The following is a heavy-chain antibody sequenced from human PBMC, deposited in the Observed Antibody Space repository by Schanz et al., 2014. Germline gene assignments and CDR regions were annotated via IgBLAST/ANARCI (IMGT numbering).Heavy chain of an antibody. J-gene: IGHJ6*03. Sequence: EVQLLESGGGLVQPGGSLRLSCVASGFTFFGSFAMSWVRQAPGKGLEWVSYISSSGSTIYYADSVKGRFTISRDNPKKTLYLQMNSLRAEDTAVYYCARDHQWLARYYMDVWGKGTTVSVSS. CDR3: ARDHQWLARYYMDV. CDR1: GFTFFGSFA. V-gene: IGHV3-48*01. CDR2: ISSSGSTI. D-gene: IGHD6-19*01.